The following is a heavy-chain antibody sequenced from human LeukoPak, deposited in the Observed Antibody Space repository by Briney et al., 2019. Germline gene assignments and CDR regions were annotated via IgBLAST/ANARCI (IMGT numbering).Heavy chain of an antibody. V-gene: IGHV1-2*02. CDR1: GYTFTGYY. D-gene: IGHD7-27*01. CDR2: INPNSGDS. J-gene: IGHJ4*02. Sequence: ASVRVSCKASGYTFTGYYMNWVRQAPGQGLEWMGWINPNSGDSNSAQKFQGRVTMTRDSSISTVYMELSRLSSDDTAVYYCARVTGKNWGTYWGQGTLVTVSS. CDR3: ARVTGKNWGTY.